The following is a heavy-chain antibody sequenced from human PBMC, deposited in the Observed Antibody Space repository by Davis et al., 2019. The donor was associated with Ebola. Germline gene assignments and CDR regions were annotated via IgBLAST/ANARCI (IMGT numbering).Heavy chain of an antibody. V-gene: IGHV6-1*01. Sequence: HSHTLSLTCAISVLSVSILLSVWNWIRQSPSRGLEWLGRTYYNSKWFHDYAPSVKTRITINADTSKNLFSLQLSSVTPEDTAVYYCASGWLRTYFDYWGQGALVTVST. CDR3: ASGWLRTYFDY. D-gene: IGHD5-12*01. J-gene: IGHJ4*02. CDR1: VLSVSILLSV. CDR2: TYYNSKWFH.